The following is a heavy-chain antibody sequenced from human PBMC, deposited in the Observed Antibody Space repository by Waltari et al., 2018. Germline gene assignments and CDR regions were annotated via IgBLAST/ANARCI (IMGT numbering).Heavy chain of an antibody. CDR3: AVWGSYRAGGMDV. CDR1: GGSISSGGYY. CDR2: SYHSGST. J-gene: IGHJ6*02. V-gene: IGHV4-31*09. D-gene: IGHD3-16*02. Sequence: QVQLQESGPGLVKPSQTLSLTCTVSGGSISSGGYYWSWIRQHPGKGLEWIGYSYHSGSTYYNPSLKSPVTISVDRSKNRFSLKRSSVTAADTAVYYCAVWGSYRAGGMDVWGQGTTVTVSS.